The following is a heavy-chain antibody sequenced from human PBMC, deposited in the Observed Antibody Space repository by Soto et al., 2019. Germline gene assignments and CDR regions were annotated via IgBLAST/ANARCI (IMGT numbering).Heavy chain of an antibody. CDR2: ISGSGGST. D-gene: IGHD6-19*01. CDR3: ATKDRFYSSGWYGLTIGVETESDY. J-gene: IGHJ4*02. CDR1: GFTFSSYA. Sequence: PEGSLSLSCAASGFTFSSYAMSWVRQAPGKGLEWVSAISGSGGSTYYADSVKGRFTISRDNSKNTLYLQMNSLRAEDTAVYYCATKDRFYSSGWYGLTIGVETESDYWGQGTLVTVSS. V-gene: IGHV3-23*01.